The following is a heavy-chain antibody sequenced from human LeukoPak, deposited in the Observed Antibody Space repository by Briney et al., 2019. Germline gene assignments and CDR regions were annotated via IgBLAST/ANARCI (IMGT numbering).Heavy chain of an antibody. CDR1: GYTFTSYG. Sequence: RASVKVSCKASGYTFTSYGISWVRQAPGQGLEWMGWISAYNGNTNYAQKLQGRVTTTTDTSTSTAYMELRSLRSDDTAVYYCAREEVVAATDLFDYWGQGTLVTVSS. CDR3: AREEVVAATDLFDY. CDR2: ISAYNGNT. J-gene: IGHJ4*02. V-gene: IGHV1-18*04. D-gene: IGHD2-15*01.